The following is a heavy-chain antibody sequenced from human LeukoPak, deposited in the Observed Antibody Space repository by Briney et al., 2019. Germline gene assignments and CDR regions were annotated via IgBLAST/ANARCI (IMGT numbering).Heavy chain of an antibody. Sequence: PGGSLRLSCAASGFTFYDYARHGVRQAPGKGLEGGSGMSGNSGSIGYAASVKRPFTISRDNSKNSLYLQMNSLRAEDTALYYCAKGKDQSGSSTTAFDYCGQGTLVTVSS. CDR3: AKGKDQSGSSTTAFDY. CDR1: GFTFYDYA. CDR2: MSGNSGSI. V-gene: IGHV3-9*01. J-gene: IGHJ4*02. D-gene: IGHD1-26*01.